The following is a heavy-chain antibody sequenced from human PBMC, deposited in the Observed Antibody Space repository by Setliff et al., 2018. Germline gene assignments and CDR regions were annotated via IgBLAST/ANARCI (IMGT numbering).Heavy chain of an antibody. CDR1: GGSININSW. Sequence: SETLSLTCAVSGGSININSWWSWVRQPPGKGLEWIGEIFYTGSTNYNPSLKSRLTISMDRSTNQFSLNLISVTAADTAVYYCARGISTSSYYYYYYMDVWGKGTTVTVSS. CDR2: IFYTGST. V-gene: IGHV4-4*02. D-gene: IGHD6-6*01. J-gene: IGHJ6*03. CDR3: ARGISTSSYYYYYYMDV.